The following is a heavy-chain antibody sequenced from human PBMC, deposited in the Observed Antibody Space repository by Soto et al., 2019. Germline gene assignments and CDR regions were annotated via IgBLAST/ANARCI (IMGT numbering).Heavy chain of an antibody. D-gene: IGHD3-10*01. J-gene: IGHJ5*02. V-gene: IGHV4-39*01. CDR3: ARHQTNNFGSGSPFDP. CDR1: GGSISSGNYY. Sequence: SETLSLTCTVSGGSISSGNYYWSWIRQPPGKGLEWIGFISYSGSTYYSTSLKSRVTVSVDTSKNQFSLKLSSVTAADTAVYYCARHQTNNFGSGSPFDPWGQGTLVTVSS. CDR2: ISYSGST.